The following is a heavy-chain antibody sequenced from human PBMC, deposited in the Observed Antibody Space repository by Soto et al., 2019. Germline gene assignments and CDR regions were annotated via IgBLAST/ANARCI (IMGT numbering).Heavy chain of an antibody. V-gene: IGHV1-8*01. CDR1: GYTFTSYD. Sequence: QVQLVQYGAEVKKPGASVKVSCKASGYTFTSYDINWVRQATGQGLEWMGWMNPNSGNTGYAQKFQGRVTMTRNTSVSTAYMELSNLRSEDTAVYYCASGLAEGLPYFDGFSGMDAWGQGTTVTFSS. D-gene: IGHD3-9*01. CDR3: ASGLAEGLPYFDGFSGMDA. CDR2: MNPNSGNT. J-gene: IGHJ6*02.